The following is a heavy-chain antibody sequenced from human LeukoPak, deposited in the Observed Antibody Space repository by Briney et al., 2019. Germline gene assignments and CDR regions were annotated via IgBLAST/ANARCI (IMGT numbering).Heavy chain of an antibody. V-gene: IGHV4-34*01. Sequence: SETLSLTCTVSGGSISSYYWSWIRQPPGKGLEWIGEINHSGSTNYNPSLKSRVTISVDTSKNQFSLKLSSVTAADTAVYYCTRVRLLGYCSSTSCRYNWFDPWGQGTLVTVSS. D-gene: IGHD2-2*01. CDR2: INHSGST. CDR1: GGSISSYY. CDR3: TRVRLLGYCSSTSCRYNWFDP. J-gene: IGHJ5*02.